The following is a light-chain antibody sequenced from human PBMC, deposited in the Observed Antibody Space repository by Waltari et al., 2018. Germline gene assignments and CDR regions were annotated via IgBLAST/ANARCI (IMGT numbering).Light chain of an antibody. CDR1: QSISNY. CDR3: QQSYSAPPT. Sequence: DIQMTQSPSSLSASVGDRATIACRASQSISNYLNWYQQKPGKAPKFLIYGASSLQSGVPSRFSGSGSETDFTLTISSLQPEDFATYYCQQSYSAPPTFGGGTKVEIK. J-gene: IGKJ4*01. V-gene: IGKV1-39*01. CDR2: GAS.